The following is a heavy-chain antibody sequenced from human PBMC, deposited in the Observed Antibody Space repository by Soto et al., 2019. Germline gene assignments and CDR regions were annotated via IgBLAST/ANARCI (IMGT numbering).Heavy chain of an antibody. CDR2: FDPEDGET. CDR1: GYTLTELS. D-gene: IGHD6-13*01. J-gene: IGHJ6*02. V-gene: IGHV1-24*01. CDR3: ATDQGQPFHGCYYSYGLVV. Sequence: QVQLVKSGAEVKKPGASVKVSFKVSGYTLTELSMHWVRQAPGKGLEWMVGFDPEDGETIYAPKFQGRVTMTEDTATDTAYMELSSLRSEDTAVYYCATDQGQPFHGCYYSYGLVVWGQWTTVTVS.